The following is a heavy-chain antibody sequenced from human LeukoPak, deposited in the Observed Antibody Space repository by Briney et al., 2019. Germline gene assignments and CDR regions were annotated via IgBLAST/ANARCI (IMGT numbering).Heavy chain of an antibody. J-gene: IGHJ4*02. CDR3: ARLRNRFMALDY. CDR2: FDPEDDET. Sequence: ASVKVSCKVSGYTLTELSMHWVRQAPGKGLEWMGGFDPEDDETIYAQKFQGRVTMTEDTSTDTAYMELSSLRSEDTAVYYCARLRNRFMALDYWGQGTLVTVSS. D-gene: IGHD2-21*02. V-gene: IGHV1-24*01. CDR1: GYTLTELS.